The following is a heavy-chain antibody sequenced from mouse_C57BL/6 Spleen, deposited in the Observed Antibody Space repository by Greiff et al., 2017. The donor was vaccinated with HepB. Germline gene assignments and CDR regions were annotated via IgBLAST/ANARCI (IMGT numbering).Heavy chain of an antibody. Sequence: QVQLQQSGAELARPGASVKLSCKASGYTFTSYGISWVKQRTGQGLEWIGEIYPRSGNTYYNEKFKGKATLTADKSSSTAYMALRGLTSEDSAVYLCANYGSSYLDYWGQGTTLTVSS. CDR3: ANYGSSYLDY. D-gene: IGHD1-1*01. V-gene: IGHV1-81*01. CDR2: IYPRSGNT. CDR1: GYTFTSYG. J-gene: IGHJ2*01.